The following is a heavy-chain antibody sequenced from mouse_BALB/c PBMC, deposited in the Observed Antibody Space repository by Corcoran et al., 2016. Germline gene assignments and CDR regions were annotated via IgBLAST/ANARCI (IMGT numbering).Heavy chain of an antibody. CDR1: GFNIKDTY. V-gene: IGHV14-3*02. J-gene: IGHJ2*01. CDR3: APWGYFDY. CDR2: IDPANGNT. Sequence: EVQLQRSGAELVKPGASVKLSCTASGFNIKDTYMPGVKQRPEQGLEWIGRIDPANGNTKYDPKFQGKATITADTSSNTAYLQLSSLTSEDTAVYYCAPWGYFDYWGQGTTLTVSS.